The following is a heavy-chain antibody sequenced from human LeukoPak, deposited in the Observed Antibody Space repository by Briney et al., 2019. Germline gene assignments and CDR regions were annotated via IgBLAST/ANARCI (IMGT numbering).Heavy chain of an antibody. J-gene: IGHJ4*02. V-gene: IGHV3-7*01. CDR2: INPDGSAN. CDR3: ARDWYDSSGYYFESHYFDY. Sequence: GGSLRLSCAASGFTFSSYWMSWVRQAPGKGLEWVASINPDGSANYYMDSVKGRFTISRDNAKNSLYLQMNSLRAEDTAVYYCARDWYDSSGYYFESHYFDYWGQGTLVTVSS. D-gene: IGHD3-22*01. CDR1: GFTFSSYW.